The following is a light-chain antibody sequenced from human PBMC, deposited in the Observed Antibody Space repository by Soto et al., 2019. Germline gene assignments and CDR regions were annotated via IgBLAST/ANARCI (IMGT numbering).Light chain of an antibody. CDR2: DAS. Sequence: EILMTQSPATLSLSPAERATLSCRASQSVSSYLAWYQQKPGQPPRLLIYDASNRATGIPARFSGSGSGTDFTLTISRLEPEDFAVYYCQQYGSSPRTFGQGTKVDIK. CDR1: QSVSSY. V-gene: IGKV3-20*01. J-gene: IGKJ1*01. CDR3: QQYGSSPRT.